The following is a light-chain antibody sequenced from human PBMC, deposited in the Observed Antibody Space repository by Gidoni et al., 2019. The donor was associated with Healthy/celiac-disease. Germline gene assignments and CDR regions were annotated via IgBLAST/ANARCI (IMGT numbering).Light chain of an antibody. CDR2: GAS. CDR3: QQYGSSSLT. J-gene: IGKJ4*01. Sequence: EIVLTQSPGTLSLSPGERATLSCRASQSVSSSYLAWYQQKPGQAPRLLIYGASSRATGIPDRLSGSGSGTDFTLTISRLEPEDFAVYYCQQYGSSSLTFGGXTKVEIK. V-gene: IGKV3-20*01. CDR1: QSVSSSY.